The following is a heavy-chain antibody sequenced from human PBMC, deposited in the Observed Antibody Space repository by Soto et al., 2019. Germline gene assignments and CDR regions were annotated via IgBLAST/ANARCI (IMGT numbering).Heavy chain of an antibody. CDR3: AKDLRGFYGDYGYYFDY. V-gene: IGHV3-23*01. Sequence: EVQLLESGGGLVQPGGSLRLSCAASGFTFSSYAMSWVRQAPGKGLEWVSAISGSGGSTYYADSVKGRFTISRDNYKNTLYLQMNSLRAEDTAVYYCAKDLRGFYGDYGYYFDYWGQGTLVTVSS. J-gene: IGHJ4*02. CDR2: ISGSGGST. D-gene: IGHD4-17*01. CDR1: GFTFSSYA.